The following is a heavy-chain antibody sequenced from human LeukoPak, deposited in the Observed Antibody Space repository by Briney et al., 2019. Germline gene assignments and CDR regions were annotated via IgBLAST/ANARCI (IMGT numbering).Heavy chain of an antibody. CDR2: IKSKTDGGTT. J-gene: IGHJ4*02. Sequence: GGSLRLSCAASGFTFSNAWMSWVRQAPGKGLEWVGRIKSKTDGGTTDYAAPVKGRFTISRDDSKNTLYLQMNSLKTEDTAVYYCTTDQGVRYDFDYWGQGTLVTVSS. CDR3: TTDQGVRYDFDY. V-gene: IGHV3-15*01. CDR1: GFTFSNAW. D-gene: IGHD3-3*01.